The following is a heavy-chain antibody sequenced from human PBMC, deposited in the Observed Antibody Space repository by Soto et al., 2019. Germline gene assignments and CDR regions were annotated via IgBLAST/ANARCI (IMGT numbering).Heavy chain of an antibody. CDR2: INDAGTT. D-gene: IGHD3-10*01. V-gene: IGHV4-34*01. J-gene: IGHJ5*02. CDR1: NESLSGYY. Sequence: QVHLQQWGAGLLKPSETLSLTCGVYNESLSGYYWSWIRQPPGKGLEWIGEINDAGTTNYNPSLRGRVTMSVDTSDRQFSLKLTSVTAADTALYYCARGTYYYGAGRLGPWGQGTRVIVSS. CDR3: ARGTYYYGAGRLGP.